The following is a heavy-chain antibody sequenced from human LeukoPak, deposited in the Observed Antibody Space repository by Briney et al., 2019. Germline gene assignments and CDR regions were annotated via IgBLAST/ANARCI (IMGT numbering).Heavy chain of an antibody. CDR3: ARDYYDSSGYYSYYYYYMDV. V-gene: IGHV4-4*07. CDR2: IYTSGST. D-gene: IGHD3-22*01. CDR1: GGSISSYY. J-gene: IGHJ6*03. Sequence: SETLSLTCTVSGGSISSYYWSWIRQPAGKGLEWIGRIYTSGSTNYNPSLKGRVTISVDTSKNQFSLKLSSVTAADTAVYYCARDYYDSSGYYSYYYYYMDVWGKGTTVTVSS.